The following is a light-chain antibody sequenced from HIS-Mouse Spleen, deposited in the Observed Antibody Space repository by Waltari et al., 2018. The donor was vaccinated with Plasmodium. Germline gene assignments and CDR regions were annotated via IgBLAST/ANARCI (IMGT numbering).Light chain of an antibody. CDR3: YSTDSSGNHRV. Sequence: SYELTQPPSVSVSPGQTARITCSGDALPKKYAYWSQQKSGQAPVLVIYEDSKRPSGIPEIFSGVSSGTMATLTISGAQVEDEADYYCYSTDSSGNHRVFGGGTKLTVL. CDR2: EDS. CDR1: ALPKKY. J-gene: IGLJ3*02. V-gene: IGLV3-10*01.